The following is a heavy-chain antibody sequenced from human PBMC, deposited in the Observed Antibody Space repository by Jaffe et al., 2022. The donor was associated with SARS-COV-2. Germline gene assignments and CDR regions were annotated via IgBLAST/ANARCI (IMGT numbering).Heavy chain of an antibody. CDR2: ISGSGGST. Sequence: EVQLLESGGGLVQPGGSLRLSCAASGFTFSSYAMSWVRQAPGKGLEWVSAISGSGGSTYYADSVKGRFTISRDNSKNTLYLQMNSLRAEDTAVYYCAKDPETTVTSWLYYFDYWGQGTLVTVSS. CDR1: GFTFSSYA. CDR3: AKDPETTVTSWLYYFDY. V-gene: IGHV3-23*01. D-gene: IGHD4-17*01. J-gene: IGHJ4*02.